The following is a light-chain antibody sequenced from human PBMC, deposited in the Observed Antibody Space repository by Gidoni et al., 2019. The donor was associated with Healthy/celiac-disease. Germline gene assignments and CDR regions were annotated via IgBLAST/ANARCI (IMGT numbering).Light chain of an antibody. J-gene: IGKJ4*01. CDR1: QGMSSW. CDR3: QQANSFPLT. V-gene: IGKV1-12*01. CDR2: AAS. Sequence: DIQMTQSPSSVSASVGARVTITSRASQGMSSWLAWYQQKPGKAPKLRIYAASSLQSGVPSRFSGSGAGTDFTLTIRSLQPEDLTTYYCQQANSFPLTFGGXTKVEIK.